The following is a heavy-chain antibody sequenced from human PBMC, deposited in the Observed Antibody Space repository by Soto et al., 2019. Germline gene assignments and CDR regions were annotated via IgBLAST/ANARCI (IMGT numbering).Heavy chain of an antibody. CDR2: ISGSGGST. V-gene: IGHV3-23*01. CDR1: GFTFSSYV. CDR3: ANLYGSGSYYKVYGMDV. J-gene: IGHJ6*02. Sequence: GGSLRLSCAASGFTFSSYVMHWVRQAPGKGLEWVSAISGSGGSTYYADSVKGRFTISRDNSKNTLYLQMNSLRAEDTAVYYCANLYGSGSYYKVYGMDVWGQGTTVTVSS. D-gene: IGHD3-10*01.